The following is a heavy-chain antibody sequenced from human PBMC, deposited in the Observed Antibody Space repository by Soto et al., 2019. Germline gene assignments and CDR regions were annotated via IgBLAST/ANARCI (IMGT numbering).Heavy chain of an antibody. CDR1: GFSFSNSA. V-gene: IGHV3-23*01. D-gene: IGHD3-9*01. J-gene: IGHJ4*02. CDR3: AKVPQWVLRYHDWFFDY. CDR2: ISGSGDIT. Sequence: EVQLLESGGGLVQPGGSLRLSCAVSGFSFSNSAMTWVRQAPGKGLEWVSGISGSGDITYNTDSVKGRFAISRDTSKNVVYLQMRSLSAEDTAVYYCAKVPQWVLRYHDWFFDYWGQGTLVTVSS.